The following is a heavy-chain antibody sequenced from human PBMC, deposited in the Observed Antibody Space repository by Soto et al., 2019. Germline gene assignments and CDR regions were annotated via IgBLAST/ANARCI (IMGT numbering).Heavy chain of an antibody. CDR3: ARGDYYGSGSLVDP. J-gene: IGHJ5*02. CDR1: GGTFNSYT. D-gene: IGHD3-10*01. Sequence: QVQLVQSGAEVKKPGSSVKVSCKASGGTFNSYTISWVRQAPGQGLEWMGRIIPIIGIGNYAKFQGRVTITADKSTSTAYMELSSLRSEDTAVYYCARGDYYGSGSLVDPWGQGTLVTVSS. CDR2: IIPIIGIG. V-gene: IGHV1-69*02.